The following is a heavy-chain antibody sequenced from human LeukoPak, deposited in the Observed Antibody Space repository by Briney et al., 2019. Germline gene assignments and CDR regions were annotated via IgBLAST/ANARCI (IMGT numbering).Heavy chain of an antibody. J-gene: IGHJ6*03. CDR2: IYTSGST. D-gene: IGHD6-13*01. CDR3: TRHAAAAAGYYYYYYMDV. Sequence: SETLSLTCAVSGGSISSGSYYWSWIRQPAGKGLEWIGRIYTSGSTNYNPSLKSRVTISVDTSKNQFSLKLSSVTAADTAVYYCTRHAAAAAGYYYYYYMDVWGKGTTVTVSS. V-gene: IGHV4-61*02. CDR1: GGSISSGSYY.